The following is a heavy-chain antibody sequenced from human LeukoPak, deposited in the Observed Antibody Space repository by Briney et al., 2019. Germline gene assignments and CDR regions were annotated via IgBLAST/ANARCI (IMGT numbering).Heavy chain of an antibody. D-gene: IGHD1-26*01. Sequence: AGGSLRLSCAASGFTFSSYSMNWVRQAPGKGLEWVSSISSSSSYIYYADSVKGRFTISRDNAKNSLYLQMNSLRAEDTAVYYCVLTRVGATFGYYMDVWGKGTTVTVSS. V-gene: IGHV3-21*01. J-gene: IGHJ6*03. CDR2: ISSSSSYI. CDR1: GFTFSSYS. CDR3: VLTRVGATFGYYMDV.